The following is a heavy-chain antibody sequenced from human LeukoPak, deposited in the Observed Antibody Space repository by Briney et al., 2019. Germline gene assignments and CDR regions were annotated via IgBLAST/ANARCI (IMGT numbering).Heavy chain of an antibody. D-gene: IGHD1-26*01. V-gene: IGHV1-69*01. CDR1: GGTFSSYA. J-gene: IGHJ4*02. Sequence: GSSVKVSCKASGGTFSSYAISWVRQAPGLGLEWMGGIIPIFGTANYAQKFQGRVTITADESTSTAYMELSSLRSEDTAVYYCAREERAVGAVRGFDYWGQGTLVTVSS. CDR2: IIPIFGTA. CDR3: AREERAVGAVRGFDY.